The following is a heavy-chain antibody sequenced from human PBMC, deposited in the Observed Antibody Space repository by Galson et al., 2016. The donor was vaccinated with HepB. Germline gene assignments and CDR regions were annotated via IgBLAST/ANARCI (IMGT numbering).Heavy chain of an antibody. CDR1: GGSFSGFY. CDR3: ARGFWEDSSSWYNWFDP. V-gene: IGHV4-34*01. J-gene: IGHJ5*02. CDR2: ISHRGCT. D-gene: IGHD6-13*01. Sequence: SETLSLTCAVYGGSFSGFYWSWIRRPPGKGLEWIGEISHRGCTNYSPSLKSRVTISVDTSKNQFSLKLSSVTAADTAVYYCARGFWEDSSSWYNWFDPWGQGTLVTVSS.